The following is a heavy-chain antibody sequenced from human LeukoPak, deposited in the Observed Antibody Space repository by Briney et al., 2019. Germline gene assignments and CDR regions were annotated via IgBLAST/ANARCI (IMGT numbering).Heavy chain of an antibody. Sequence: GESLQISSQGSGYSFTSYWIGWVRPMPGKGLEWMGIIYPGDSDTRYSPSFQGQVTISADKSISTAYLQWSSLKASDTAMYYCARGPAPWYFDYWGQGTLVTVSS. V-gene: IGHV5-51*01. CDR1: GYSFTSYW. J-gene: IGHJ4*02. CDR2: IYPGDSDT. CDR3: ARGPAPWYFDY.